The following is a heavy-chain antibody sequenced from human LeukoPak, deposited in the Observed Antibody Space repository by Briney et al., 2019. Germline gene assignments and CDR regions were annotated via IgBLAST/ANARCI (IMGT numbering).Heavy chain of an antibody. CDR2: IIPIFGTA. Sequence: SVKVSCKASGGTFSSYAISWVRQAPGQRLEWMGRIIPIFGTANYAQKFQGRVTITTDESTSTAYMELSSLRSEDTAVYYCAREVYDSSGYHAVEYFQHWGQGTLVTVSS. J-gene: IGHJ1*01. CDR1: GGTFSSYA. CDR3: AREVYDSSGYHAVEYFQH. D-gene: IGHD3-22*01. V-gene: IGHV1-69*05.